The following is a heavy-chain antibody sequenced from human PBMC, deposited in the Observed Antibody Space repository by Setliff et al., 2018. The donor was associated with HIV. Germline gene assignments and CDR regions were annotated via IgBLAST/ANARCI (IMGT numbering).Heavy chain of an antibody. D-gene: IGHD3-3*01. Sequence: GGSLRLSCAASGFTFSSYEMNWVRQAPGKGLEWVSYISSSGSTIYYADSVKGRFTISRDNAKNSLYLQMNSLRAEDTAVYYCAKDTGDNDFWSGYRNYYGMDVWGQGTTVTVSS. J-gene: IGHJ6*02. CDR2: ISSSGSTI. CDR1: GFTFSSYE. V-gene: IGHV3-48*03. CDR3: AKDTGDNDFWSGYRNYYGMDV.